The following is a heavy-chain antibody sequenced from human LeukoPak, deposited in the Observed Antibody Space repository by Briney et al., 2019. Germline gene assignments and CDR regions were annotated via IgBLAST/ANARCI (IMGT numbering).Heavy chain of an antibody. CDR1: GGTFSSYA. CDR3: ARDNSVRDEAWWFNP. V-gene: IGHV1-69*06. D-gene: IGHD5-24*01. J-gene: IGHJ5*02. CDR2: IIPIFGTA. Sequence: ASVKVSCKASGGTFSSYAISWVRQAPGQGLEWMGGIIPIFGTANYAQKFQGRVTITADKSTSTAYMELSSLRSEDTAVYYCARDNSVRDEAWWFNPWGQGTLVTVSS.